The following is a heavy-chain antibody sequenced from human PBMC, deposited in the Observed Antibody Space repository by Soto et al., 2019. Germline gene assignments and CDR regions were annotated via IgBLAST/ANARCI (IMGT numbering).Heavy chain of an antibody. D-gene: IGHD3-10*02. J-gene: IGHJ4*02. CDR2: INPSRGGP. V-gene: IGHV1-2*02. CDR3: AGDPTRQYYVQSIEDY. CDR1: GYMFTAYY. Sequence: QVQLVQSGAEVKEPGASVKVSCKTSGYMFTAYYIHWVRQAPGQGLEWMGYINPSRGGPISAQKFQARVTLSSDTATRTAYMELSNLRSDDTAMYYCAGDPTRQYYVQSIEDYWGQGTLVTVS.